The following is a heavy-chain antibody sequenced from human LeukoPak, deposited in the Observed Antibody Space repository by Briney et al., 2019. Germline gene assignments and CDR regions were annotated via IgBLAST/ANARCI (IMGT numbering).Heavy chain of an antibody. CDR3: ARGSVITFGGVTQTGGNWFDP. V-gene: IGHV4-4*07. CDR2: IYTSGST. CDR1: GGSISSYY. D-gene: IGHD3-16*01. Sequence: SETLSLTCTVSGGSISSYYWSWIRQPAGKGLEWIGRIYTSGSTNYNPSLKSRVTMSVATSKNQFSLKLSSVTAADTAVYYCARGSVITFGGVTQTGGNWFDPWGQGTLVTVSS. J-gene: IGHJ5*02.